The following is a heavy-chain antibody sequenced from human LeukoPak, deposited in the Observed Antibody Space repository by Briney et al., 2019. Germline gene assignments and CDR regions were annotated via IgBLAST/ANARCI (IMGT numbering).Heavy chain of an antibody. D-gene: IGHD3-22*01. CDR2: IWYDGSNK. CDR3: ARSLYYYDSSGPFDY. V-gene: IGHV3-33*08. CDR1: GFTFSSYA. Sequence: TGGSLRLSCVASGFTFSSYAMSWVRQAPGKGLEWVAVIWYDGSNKYYADSVKGRFTISRDNSKNTLYLQMNSLRAEDTAVYYCARSLYYYDSSGPFDYWGQGTLVTVSS. J-gene: IGHJ4*02.